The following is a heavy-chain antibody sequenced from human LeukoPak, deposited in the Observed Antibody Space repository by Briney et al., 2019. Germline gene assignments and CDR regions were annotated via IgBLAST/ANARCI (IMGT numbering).Heavy chain of an antibody. J-gene: IGHJ4*02. CDR2: INPSVGST. V-gene: IGHV1-46*01. D-gene: IGHD6-19*01. Sequence: GASVKVSCKASGYTFTSYYIHWVRQAPGQGLEWMGIINPSVGSTTYAQNFQGRVTMTRYTSTSSVYMELGSLRSEDTAVYYCARDNTAVAGRVIDYWGQGTLVTVSS. CDR1: GYTFTSYY. CDR3: ARDNTAVAGRVIDY.